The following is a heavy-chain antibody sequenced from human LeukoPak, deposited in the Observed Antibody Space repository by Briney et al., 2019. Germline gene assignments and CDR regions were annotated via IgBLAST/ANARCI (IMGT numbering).Heavy chain of an antibody. CDR3: ATGSGSYLDYYYMDV. V-gene: IGHV1-24*01. CDR2: FDPEDGET. J-gene: IGHJ6*03. D-gene: IGHD1-26*01. Sequence: GASVKVSCKVSGYTLTELSIHWVRQAPGKGLEWRGGFDPEDGETIYAQQFQGRVTMTADTSTDTAYMELSSLRSEDTAVYYCATGSGSYLDYYYMDVWGKGTTVTVSS. CDR1: GYTLTELS.